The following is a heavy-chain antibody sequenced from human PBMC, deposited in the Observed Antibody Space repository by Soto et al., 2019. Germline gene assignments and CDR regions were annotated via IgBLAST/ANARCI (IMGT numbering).Heavy chain of an antibody. V-gene: IGHV3-23*01. CDR2: ISGSGGST. J-gene: IGHJ5*02. CDR3: ANTVTHVWFDP. CDR1: GFTFSSYA. D-gene: IGHD4-17*01. Sequence: LILSCAASGFTFSSYAMSWVRQAPGKGLEWVSAISGSGGSTYYADSVKGRFTISRDNSKNTLYLQMNSLRAEDTAVYYCANTVTHVWFDPWGQGTLVTVSS.